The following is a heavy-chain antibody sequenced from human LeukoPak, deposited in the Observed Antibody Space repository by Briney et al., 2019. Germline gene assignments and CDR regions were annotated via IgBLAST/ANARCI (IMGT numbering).Heavy chain of an antibody. D-gene: IGHD3-3*01. J-gene: IGHJ4*02. V-gene: IGHV4-39*01. CDR3: ARSRITIFGVVKDYFDY. Sequence: PSETLSLTCTVSGGSIINRDYYWGWIRQPPGKGLEWIGSVYYSGRTDYNPSLKSRLTISVDTSKNQFSLKLSSVTAADTAVYYCARSRITIFGVVKDYFDYWGQGTLVTVSS. CDR2: VYYSGRT. CDR1: GGSIINRDYY.